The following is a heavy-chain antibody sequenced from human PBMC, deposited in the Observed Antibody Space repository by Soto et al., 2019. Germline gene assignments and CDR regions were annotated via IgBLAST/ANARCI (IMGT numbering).Heavy chain of an antibody. CDR3: ARVPLTTYFDL. J-gene: IGHJ2*01. V-gene: IGHV4-61*01. Sequence: QVQLQESGPGLVKPSETLSLTCTVSGGSVSGGSYCWSWFRQPPGKGLECIGYVYNSGSTTYNPSLKSRFTISVDTSKNQFSLGLSSVTAADTAVYYCARVPLTTYFDLWGRGTLVTVSS. CDR1: GGSVSGGSYC. CDR2: VYNSGST. D-gene: IGHD3-9*01.